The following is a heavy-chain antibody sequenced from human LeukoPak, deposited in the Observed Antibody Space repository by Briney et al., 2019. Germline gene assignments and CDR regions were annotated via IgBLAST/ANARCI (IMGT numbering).Heavy chain of an antibody. V-gene: IGHV4-30-4*08. CDR3: ARGNHYYDSSGLDY. Sequence: ASETLSLTCTVSGGSISSGDYYWSWIRQPPGKGLEWIGYIYYSGSTYYNPSLKSRVTISVDTSKNQFSLKLSSVTAADTAVYYCARGNHYYDSSGLDYWGQGTLVTVSS. CDR2: IYYSGST. J-gene: IGHJ4*02. D-gene: IGHD3-22*01. CDR1: GGSISSGDYY.